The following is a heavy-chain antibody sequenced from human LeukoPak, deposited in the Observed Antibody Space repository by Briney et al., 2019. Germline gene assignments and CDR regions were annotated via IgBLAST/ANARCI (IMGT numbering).Heavy chain of an antibody. J-gene: IGHJ4*02. V-gene: IGHV3-23*01. CDR2: ISGGGGST. Sequence: GGSLRLSCAASGFTFSSYAMNWVRQAPGKRLEWVSAISGGGGSTYYADSVKGRFTISRDNSKNTLYLQMNSLRAEDTAVYYCAKLFSRRGYSYGYGYWGQGTLVTVSS. CDR3: AKLFSRRGYSYGYGY. D-gene: IGHD5-18*01. CDR1: GFTFSSYA.